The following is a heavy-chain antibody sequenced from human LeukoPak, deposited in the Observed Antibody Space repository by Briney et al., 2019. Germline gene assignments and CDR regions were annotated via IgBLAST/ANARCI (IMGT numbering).Heavy chain of an antibody. Sequence: PAETLSLTCAAYGGSFGGYYWSWIRQPPGKGLEGIGEINHSASTNYNPSLKSRVTISVDTSKNQFSLRLSSVTAADTAVYYCASQYAGDTWFDPWGQGTLVTASS. J-gene: IGHJ5*02. CDR3: ASQYAGDTWFDP. D-gene: IGHD7-27*01. CDR2: INHSAST. V-gene: IGHV4-34*01. CDR1: GGSFGGYY.